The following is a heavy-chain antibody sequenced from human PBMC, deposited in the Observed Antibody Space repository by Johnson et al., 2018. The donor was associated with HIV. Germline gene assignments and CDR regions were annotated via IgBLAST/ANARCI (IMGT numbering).Heavy chain of an antibody. Sequence: QMQLVESGGGVVQPGRSLRLSCAASGFTFSSYAMHWVRQAPGKGLEWVAVISYDGSNKYYADSVKGRFTISRDNSKNTLYLQMNSLRAEDTAVYYCARGGARSSGYYSAFDIWGQGTMVTVS. CDR3: ARGGARSSGYYSAFDI. V-gene: IGHV3-30*04. J-gene: IGHJ3*02. CDR2: ISYDGSNK. CDR1: GFTFSSYA. D-gene: IGHD3-22*01.